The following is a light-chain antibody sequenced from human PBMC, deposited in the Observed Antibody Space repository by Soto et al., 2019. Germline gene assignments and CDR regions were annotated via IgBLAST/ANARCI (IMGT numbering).Light chain of an antibody. CDR3: QSYDSSLSGYV. V-gene: IGLV1-40*01. J-gene: IGLJ1*01. CDR2: ENN. CDR1: SSNIGAGYE. Sequence: QSVLTQPPSVSEAPGQRVTISCTGGSSNIGAGYEAHWYQQVPGTAPNLLIYENNNRASGVPDRFSGSKSGTSASLAITGLQAEDEAEYYCQSYDSSLSGYVFGTGTKLTVL.